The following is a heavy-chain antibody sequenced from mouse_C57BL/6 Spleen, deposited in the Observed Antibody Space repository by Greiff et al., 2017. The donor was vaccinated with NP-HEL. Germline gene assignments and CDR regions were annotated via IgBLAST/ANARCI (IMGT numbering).Heavy chain of an antibody. CDR2: INPNNGGT. CDR1: GYTFTDYN. Sequence: EVQLQQSGPELVKPGASVKIPCKASGYTFTDYNMDWVKQSHGKSLEWIGDINPNNGGTIYNQKFKGKATLTVDKSSSTAYMELRSLTSEDTAVYYCARETTVVAEDWYLDVWGTGTTVTVSS. V-gene: IGHV1-18*01. J-gene: IGHJ1*03. D-gene: IGHD1-1*01. CDR3: ARETTVVAEDWYLDV.